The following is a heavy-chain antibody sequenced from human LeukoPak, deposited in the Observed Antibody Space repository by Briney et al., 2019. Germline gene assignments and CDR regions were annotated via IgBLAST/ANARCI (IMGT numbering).Heavy chain of an antibody. CDR3: ARPYSSSSGGNWFDP. D-gene: IGHD6-6*01. V-gene: IGHV4-34*01. CDR1: SGSFSGYY. Sequence: SETLSLTCAVYSGSFSGYYWSWTPQPPGKALEWIREINHSGSTNYNPSLKSRVTISVDTSKNQFSLKLGSVTAADTAVYYCARPYSSSSGGNWFDPWGQGTLVTVSS. J-gene: IGHJ5*02. CDR2: INHSGST.